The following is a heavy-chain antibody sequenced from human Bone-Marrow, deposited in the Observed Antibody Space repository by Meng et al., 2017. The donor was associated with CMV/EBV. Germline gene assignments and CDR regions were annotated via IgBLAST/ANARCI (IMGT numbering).Heavy chain of an antibody. CDR3: ARQWAGSSFDY. CDR2: ISYSGST. V-gene: IGHV4-61*01. J-gene: IGHJ4*02. CDR1: GGSVNSPNYY. Sequence: GSLRLSCSVSGGSVNSPNYYWSWIRQSPGKGLEWIGYISYSGSTTYNPSLNSRVTIALDKSKNQFSLNLFSLTPADSALYYCARQWAGSSFDYWGQGALVTVYS. D-gene: IGHD1-26*01.